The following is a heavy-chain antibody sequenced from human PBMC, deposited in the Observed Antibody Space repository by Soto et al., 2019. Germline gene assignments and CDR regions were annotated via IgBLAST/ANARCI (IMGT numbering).Heavy chain of an antibody. J-gene: IGHJ4*02. CDR1: GGTFSSYA. V-gene: IGHV1-69*13. CDR2: IIPIFGTA. D-gene: IGHD6-6*01. CDR3: ARNFQRYSSSRFDY. Sequence: SVKVSCKASGGTFSSYAISWVRQAPGQGLEWMGGIIPIFGTANYAQKFQGRVTITADESTSTAYMELSSLRSEDTAVYYCARNFQRYSSSRFDYWGQGTLVTVSS.